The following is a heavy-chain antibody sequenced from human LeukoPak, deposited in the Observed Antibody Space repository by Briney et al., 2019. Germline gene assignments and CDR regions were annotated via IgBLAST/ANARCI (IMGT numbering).Heavy chain of an antibody. CDR3: AREWFGETRWPMDY. V-gene: IGHV3-33*01. J-gene: IGHJ4*02. D-gene: IGHD3-10*01. CDR1: GFAFSTYV. CDR2: IWHDVSDK. Sequence: GRSLRLSCTASGFAFSTYVMHWVRQAPGKGLEWVAVIWHDVSDKYYADSVKGRFTVSRDNSKNTLYLEMNSLRAEDTAVYYCAREWFGETRWPMDYWGQGTLVTVSS.